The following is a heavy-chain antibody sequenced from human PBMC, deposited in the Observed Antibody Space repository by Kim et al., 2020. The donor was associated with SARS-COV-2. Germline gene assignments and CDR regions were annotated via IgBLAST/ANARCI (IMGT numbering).Heavy chain of an antibody. CDR1: GGSFSGYY. D-gene: IGHD6-13*01. J-gene: IGHJ4*02. V-gene: IGHV4-34*01. Sequence: SETLSLTCAVYGGSFSGYYWSWIRQPPGKGLEWIGEINHSGSTNYNPSLKSRVTISVDTSKNQFSLKLSSVTAADTAVYYCAASGYSSSWCDYWGQGTLV. CDR3: AASGYSSSWCDY. CDR2: INHSGST.